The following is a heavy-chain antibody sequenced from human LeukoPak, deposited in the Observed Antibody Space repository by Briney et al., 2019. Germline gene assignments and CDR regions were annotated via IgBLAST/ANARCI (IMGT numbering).Heavy chain of an antibody. J-gene: IGHJ5*02. CDR1: GFTFSSYG. CDR2: ISYDGSNK. Sequence: GRSLRLSCAASGFTFSSYGMHWVRQAPGKGLEWVAVISYDGSNKYYADSVKGRFTISRDNSKNTLYLQMNSLRAEDTAVYYCAREGDTAMVGFGWFDPWGQGTLVTVSS. V-gene: IGHV3-30*03. CDR3: AREGDTAMVGFGWFDP. D-gene: IGHD5-18*01.